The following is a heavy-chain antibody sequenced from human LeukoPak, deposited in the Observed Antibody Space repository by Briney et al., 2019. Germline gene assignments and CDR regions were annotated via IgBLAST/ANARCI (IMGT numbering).Heavy chain of an antibody. CDR1: GFTFSSYW. J-gene: IGHJ6*02. CDR2: IKQDGSEK. Sequence: GGPLRLSCAASGFTFSSYWRSWVRQAPGKGLEWVANIKQDGSEKYYVDSVKGRFTISRDNAKNSLYLQMNSLRAEDTAVYYCARDRRDPPLYYYYGMDVWGQGTTVTVSS. V-gene: IGHV3-7*01. CDR3: ARDRRDPPLYYYYGMDV.